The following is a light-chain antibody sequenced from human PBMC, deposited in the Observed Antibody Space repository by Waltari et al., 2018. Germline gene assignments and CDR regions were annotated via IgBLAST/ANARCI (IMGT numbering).Light chain of an antibody. V-gene: IGKV3-20*01. J-gene: IGKJ1*01. CDR1: QSVSRS. CDR3: QHYVTLPAT. CDR2: GAS. Sequence: CRSGQSVSRSLAWYQQKPGQAPRLLIYGASSRATGVPDRFSGSGSGTDFSLTISRLEPEDFAVYYCQHYVTLPATFGQGTKVEIK.